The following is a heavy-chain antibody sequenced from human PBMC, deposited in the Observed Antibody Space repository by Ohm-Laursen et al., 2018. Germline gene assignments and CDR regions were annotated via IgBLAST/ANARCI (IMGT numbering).Heavy chain of an antibody. CDR3: ARVDYYDSSEYDY. V-gene: IGHV3-7*01. CDR2: IKQDGSEK. D-gene: IGHD3-22*01. Sequence: SLRLSCSASGFTFSIYAMSWVRQAPGKGLEWVANIKQDGSEKYYVDSVKGRFTISRDNAKNSLYLQMNSLRAEDTAVYYCARVDYYDSSEYDYWGQGTLVTVSS. CDR1: GFTFSIYA. J-gene: IGHJ4*02.